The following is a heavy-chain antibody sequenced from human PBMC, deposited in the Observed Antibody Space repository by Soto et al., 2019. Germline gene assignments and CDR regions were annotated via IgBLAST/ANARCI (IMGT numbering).Heavy chain of an antibody. Sequence: QVQLQELGPGLVKPSGTLSLTCAVAGGSISSSNWWSWVRQPPGKGLEWIGEIYHSGSTNYNPSLXXRXSISVDKSKNQFSLKLSSVTAADTAVYYCARVVGGYYYGMDVWGQGTTVTVSS. CDR1: GGSISSSNW. CDR2: IYHSGST. CDR3: ARVVGGYYYGMDV. D-gene: IGHD2-2*01. V-gene: IGHV4-4*02. J-gene: IGHJ6*02.